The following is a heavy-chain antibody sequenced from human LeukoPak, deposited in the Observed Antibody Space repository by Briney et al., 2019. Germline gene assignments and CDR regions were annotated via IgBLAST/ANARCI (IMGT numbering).Heavy chain of an antibody. CDR1: GYTFTGYY. J-gene: IGHJ6*03. CDR2: INPNSGGT. D-gene: IGHD6-19*01. Sequence: ASVKVSCKASGYTFTGYYMHWVRQAPGQGLEWMGRINPNSGGTNYAQKFQGRVTMTRDTSISTAYMELSRLRSDDTAVYYWARDSRLVTNLNYYYYYMDVWAKGPRSPSP. CDR3: ARDSRLVTNLNYYYYYMDV. V-gene: IGHV1-2*06.